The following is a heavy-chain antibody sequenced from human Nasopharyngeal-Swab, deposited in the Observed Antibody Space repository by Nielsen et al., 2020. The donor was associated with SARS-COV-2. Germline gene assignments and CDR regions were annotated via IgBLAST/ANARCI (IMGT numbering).Heavy chain of an antibody. J-gene: IGHJ6*03. D-gene: IGHD3-16*01. CDR2: ISYDGSNK. CDR3: ARAWGEPNCYYYYMDV. Sequence: GESLKISCAASGFTFSSYGMHWVRQAPGKGLEWVAVISYDGSNKYYADSVKGRFTFSRDNSKNTLYLQMNSLRAEDTAVYYCARAWGEPNCYYYYMDVWGKGTTVTVSS. V-gene: IGHV3-30*03. CDR1: GFTFSSYG.